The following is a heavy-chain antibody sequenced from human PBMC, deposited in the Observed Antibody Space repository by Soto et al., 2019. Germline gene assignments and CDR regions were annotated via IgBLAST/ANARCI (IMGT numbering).Heavy chain of an antibody. CDR3: ARDLHGGSSWSYYYYYGMDV. CDR1: GFTFSSYG. Sequence: GGSLRLSCAASGFTFSSYGMHWVRQAPGKGLEWVAVIWYDGSNKYYADSVKGRFTISRDNSKNTLYLQMNSLRAEDTAVYYCARDLHGGSSWSYYYYYGMDVWGQGTTVTVSS. V-gene: IGHV3-33*01. D-gene: IGHD6-13*01. CDR2: IWYDGSNK. J-gene: IGHJ6*02.